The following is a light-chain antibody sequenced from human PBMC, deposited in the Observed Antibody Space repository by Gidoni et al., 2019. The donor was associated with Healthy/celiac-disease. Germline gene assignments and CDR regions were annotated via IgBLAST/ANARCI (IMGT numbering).Light chain of an antibody. V-gene: IGKV4-1*01. CDR3: QQYYSTPPT. J-gene: IGKJ1*01. CDR1: QSVLYRSNNKNY. Sequence: DIVMTQSPDSLAGSLGERATINCKSSQSVLYRSNNKNYLAWYQQKPGQPPKLLIYWASTRESGVPDRFSGSGSGTDFTLTISSLQAEDVAVYYCQQYYSTPPTFXXXTKVEIK. CDR2: WAS.